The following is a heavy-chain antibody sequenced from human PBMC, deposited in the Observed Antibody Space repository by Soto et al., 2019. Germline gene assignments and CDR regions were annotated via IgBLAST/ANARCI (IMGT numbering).Heavy chain of an antibody. J-gene: IGHJ6*02. D-gene: IGHD3-10*01. CDR2: IDWDDDK. V-gene: IGHV2-70*01. CDR1: MC. Sequence: MCVSWIRQPPGKALAWLALIDWDDDKYYSTSLKTRLTISKDTSKNQVVLTMTNMDPVDTATYYCARIPHYYGSGSYSRPYYYGMDVWGQGTTVTVSS. CDR3: ARIPHYYGSGSYSRPYYYGMDV.